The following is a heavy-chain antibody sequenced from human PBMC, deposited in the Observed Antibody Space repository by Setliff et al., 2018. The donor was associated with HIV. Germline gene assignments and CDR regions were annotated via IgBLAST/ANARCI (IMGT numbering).Heavy chain of an antibody. J-gene: IGHJ3*02. CDR2: IYHSEYT. CDR3: AKTVVGDSYALPNDAFDI. CDR1: GGSISSDNW. D-gene: IGHD3-16*01. V-gene: IGHV4-4*02. Sequence: PSETLSLTCAVSGGSISSDNWWTWVRQPPGKGLEWIGEIYHSEYTNYNASLKSRVSMSVDTSKNRFSLKLSSVTAFDTAVYYCAKTVVGDSYALPNDAFDIWGQGTMVTVSS.